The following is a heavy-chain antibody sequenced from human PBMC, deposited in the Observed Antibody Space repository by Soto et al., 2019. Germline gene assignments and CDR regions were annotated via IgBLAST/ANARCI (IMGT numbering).Heavy chain of an antibody. J-gene: IGHJ6*02. V-gene: IGHV3-30*18. CDR1: GFTFSSYG. CDR3: AQSAADSSGYYYYYYGMDV. D-gene: IGHD3-22*01. CDR2: ISYDGSNK. Sequence: PGGALRRSWAASGFTFSSYGMRWVRQAPGKGLEWVAVISYDGSNKYYADSVKGRFTISRDNSKNTLYLQMNSLRAEDTAVYYCAQSAADSSGYYYYYYGMDVWGQGTTVTVSS.